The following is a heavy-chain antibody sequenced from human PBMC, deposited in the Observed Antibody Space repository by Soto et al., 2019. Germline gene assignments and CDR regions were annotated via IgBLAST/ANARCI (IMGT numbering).Heavy chain of an antibody. D-gene: IGHD2-15*01. CDR3: ARGRRGYCSGGSCYMKLYYYYMDV. J-gene: IGHJ6*03. Sequence: SETLSLTCTVSGGSVSSGSYYWSWIRQPPGKGLEWIGYIYYSGSTNYNPSLKSRVTISVDTSKNQFSLKLSSVTAADTAVYYCARGRRGYCSGGSCYMKLYYYYMDVWGKGTTVTVSS. CDR2: IYYSGST. V-gene: IGHV4-61*01. CDR1: GGSVSSGSYY.